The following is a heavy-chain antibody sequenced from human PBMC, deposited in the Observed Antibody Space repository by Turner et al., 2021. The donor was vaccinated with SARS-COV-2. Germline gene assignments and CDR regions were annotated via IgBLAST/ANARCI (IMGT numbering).Heavy chain of an antibody. CDR3: ARDRVQLGPVGMDV. J-gene: IGHJ6*02. CDR1: GGSISSYF. CDR2: IYPSGTS. V-gene: IGHV4-4*07. D-gene: IGHD6-6*01. Sequence: QVQLQESGPGLVKHSETLSLTCTVSGGSISSYFWNWIRQPAGKGLEWIGRIYPSGTSNYNPSLKSRVTMSVDTSKNQFSLRLSSVTAADTAVYYCARDRVQLGPVGMDVWGQGTTVTVSS.